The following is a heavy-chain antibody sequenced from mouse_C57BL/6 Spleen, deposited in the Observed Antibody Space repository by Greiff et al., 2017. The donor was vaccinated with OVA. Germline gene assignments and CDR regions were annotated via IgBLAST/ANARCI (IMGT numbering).Heavy chain of an antibody. CDR2: ISSGSSTI. D-gene: IGHD1-1*01. V-gene: IGHV5-17*01. Sequence: EVQLVESGGGLVKPGGSLKLSCAASGFTFSDYGMHWVRQAPEKGLEWVAYISSGSSTIYYAAPVQGPFTISRDNAKNTLFLQMTSLRSEDTAMYYCARPGYYGSSYWFACWGQGTLVTVSA. CDR3: ARPGYYGSSYWFAC. CDR1: GFTFSDYG. J-gene: IGHJ3*01.